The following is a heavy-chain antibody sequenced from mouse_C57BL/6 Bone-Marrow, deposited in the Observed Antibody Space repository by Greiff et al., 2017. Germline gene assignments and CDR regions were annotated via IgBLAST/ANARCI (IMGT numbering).Heavy chain of an antibody. V-gene: IGHV1-63*01. CDR3: AREGYYYGSYYAMDY. Sequence: VKLMESGAELVRPGTSVKMSCKASGYTFTNYWIGWAKQRPGHGLEWIGDIYPGGGYTNYNEKFKGKATLTADKSSSTAYMQFSSLTSEDSAIYYCAREGYYYGSYYAMDYWGQGTSVTVSS. CDR2: IYPGGGYT. J-gene: IGHJ4*01. D-gene: IGHD1-1*01. CDR1: GYTFTNYW.